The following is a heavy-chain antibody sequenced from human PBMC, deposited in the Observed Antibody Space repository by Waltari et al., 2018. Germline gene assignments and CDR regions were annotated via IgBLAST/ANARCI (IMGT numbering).Heavy chain of an antibody. CDR1: GYTITALS. V-gene: IGHV1-24*01. CDR2: FDPEDGET. Sequence: QVQLVQSGAEVKKPGASVKVSCKVSGYTITALSMHWVRQAPGKGLEWMGGFDPEDGETIYAQKCQGRVTMTEDTSTDTAYMELGSLRSEDTAVYYWATGYGDYFDYWGQGTLVTVSS. D-gene: IGHD4-17*01. J-gene: IGHJ4*02. CDR3: ATGYGDYFDY.